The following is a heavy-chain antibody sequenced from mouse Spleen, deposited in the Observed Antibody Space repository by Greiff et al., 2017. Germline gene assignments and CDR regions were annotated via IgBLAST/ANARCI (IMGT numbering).Heavy chain of an antibody. CDR2: IDPSDSET. V-gene: IGHV1-52*01. CDR1: GYTFTSYW. J-gene: IGHJ4*01. Sequence: QVQLQQPGAELVRPGSSVKLSCKASGYTFTSYWMHWVKQRPIQGLEWIGNIDPSDSETHYNQKFKDKATLTVDKSSSTAYMQLSSLTSEDSAVYYCARRDARHVYAMDYWGQGTSVTVSS. CDR3: ARRDARHVYAMDY. D-gene: IGHD3-3*01.